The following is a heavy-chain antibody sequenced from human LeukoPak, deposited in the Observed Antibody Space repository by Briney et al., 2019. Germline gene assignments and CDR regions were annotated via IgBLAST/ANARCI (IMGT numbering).Heavy chain of an antibody. J-gene: IGHJ1*01. CDR1: GFTFSSYG. Sequence: GRSLRLSCAASGFTFSSYGMHWVRQAPGKGLGWVAVISYDGSNKYYADSVKGRFTISRDNAKNSLHLQMNSLRAEDTAVYFCAGDRETFYFGSSGRVLEYFQHWGQGTLVTVSS. CDR3: AGDRETFYFGSSGRVLEYFQH. D-gene: IGHD3-22*01. CDR2: ISYDGSNK. V-gene: IGHV3-30*03.